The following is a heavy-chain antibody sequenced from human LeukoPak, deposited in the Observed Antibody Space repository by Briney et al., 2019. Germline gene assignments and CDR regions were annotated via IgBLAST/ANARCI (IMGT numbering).Heavy chain of an antibody. J-gene: IGHJ3*02. D-gene: IGHD6-19*01. V-gene: IGHV3-9*01. CDR3: AKDMTSSVAGAFGVAFDI. CDR1: GFTFDDYA. Sequence: GRSLRLSCAASGFTFDDYAMHWVRQAPGKGLEWVSGISWNSGSIGYADSVKGRFTISRDNAKNSLYLQMNSLRAEDTALYYCAKDMTSSVAGAFGVAFDIWGQGTMVTVSS. CDR2: ISWNSGSI.